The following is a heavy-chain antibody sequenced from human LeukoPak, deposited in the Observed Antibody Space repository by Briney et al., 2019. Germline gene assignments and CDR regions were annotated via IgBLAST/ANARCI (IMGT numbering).Heavy chain of an antibody. D-gene: IGHD4-17*01. CDR2: ISSSSSTI. CDR1: GFTFSSYS. Sequence: GGSLRLSCAASGFTFSSYSMNWVRQAPGKGLEWVSYISSSSSTIYYADSVKGRFTISRDNAKNSLYLQMNSLRAEDTAVYYCARQPMTTVTFFDYWGQGTLVSVPS. V-gene: IGHV3-48*01. J-gene: IGHJ4*02. CDR3: ARQPMTTVTFFDY.